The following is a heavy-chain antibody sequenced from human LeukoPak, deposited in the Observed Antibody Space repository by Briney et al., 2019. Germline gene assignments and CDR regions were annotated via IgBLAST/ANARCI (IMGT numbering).Heavy chain of an antibody. CDR3: ARWNLVSDY. CDR1: GFTFSDYY. J-gene: IGHJ4*02. CDR2: ISSIDNTI. V-gene: IGHV3-11*01. Sequence: GGSLRLSCAASGFTFSDYYMGWIRQAPGKGQEWVSYISSIDNTIYYADSVKGRFTISRDNAKNSLYLHINSLRAEDTAVYYCARWNLVSDYWGQGTLVTVSS. D-gene: IGHD1-1*01.